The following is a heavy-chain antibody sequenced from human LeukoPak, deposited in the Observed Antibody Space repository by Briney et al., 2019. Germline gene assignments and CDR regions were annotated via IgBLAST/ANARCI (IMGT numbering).Heavy chain of an antibody. CDR3: AKSKSSSSGSNYMDV. CDR1: GFTFDDYA. V-gene: IGHV3-9*01. CDR2: ISWNSETI. J-gene: IGHJ6*03. D-gene: IGHD6-6*01. Sequence: PGRSLRLSCAVSGFTFDDYAMHWVRQVPGKGLEWVSGISWNSETIGYADSVKGRFTISRDNSKNSLYLQMNSLRAEDTALYYCAKSKSSSSGSNYMDVWGKGTTVTVSS.